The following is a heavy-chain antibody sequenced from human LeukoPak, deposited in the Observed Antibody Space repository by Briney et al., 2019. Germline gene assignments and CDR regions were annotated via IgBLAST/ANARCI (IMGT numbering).Heavy chain of an antibody. CDR3: ARAPSEGGGYYPEYFRH. Sequence: GGSLRLSCAASGDTFSSYWMHWDRQAPGKGLVWVSRIKSDGSTNYADSVKGRFTISRDNAKNTVSLQMNSLRTEDTSVYYYARAPSEGGGYYPEYFRHWGQGTLVTVSS. D-gene: IGHD3-22*01. J-gene: IGHJ1*01. CDR2: IKSDGST. CDR1: GDTFSSYW. V-gene: IGHV3-74*01.